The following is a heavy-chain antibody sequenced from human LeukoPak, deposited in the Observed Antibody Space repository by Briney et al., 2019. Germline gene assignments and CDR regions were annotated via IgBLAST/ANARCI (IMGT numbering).Heavy chain of an antibody. V-gene: IGHV4-34*01. D-gene: IGHD2-15*01. CDR1: GGSFSGYY. Sequence: SETLSLTCAVYGGSFSGYYGSWIRQPPGKGLEWIGEINHSGSTNYNPSLKSRVTISVDTSTNQFSMKLSSVTAADTAVYYCARASSGGNIVGVVAACDPNFDYWDQGTLVTVSS. J-gene: IGHJ4*02. CDR2: INHSGST. CDR3: ARASSGGNIVGVVAACDPNFDY.